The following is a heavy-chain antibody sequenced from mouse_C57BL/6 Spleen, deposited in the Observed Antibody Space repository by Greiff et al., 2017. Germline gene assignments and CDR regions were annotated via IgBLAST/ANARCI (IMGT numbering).Heavy chain of an antibody. CDR1: GYTFTDYN. CDR3: ARPYGSSYWFAY. J-gene: IGHJ3*01. V-gene: IGHV1-18*01. CDR2: INPNNGGT. Sequence: EVKLQQSGPELVKPGASVKIPCKASGYTFTDYNMDWVKQSHGKSLEWIGDINPNNGGTIYNQKFKGKATLTVDKSSSTAYMELRSLTSEDTAVYYCARPYGSSYWFAYWGQGTLVTVSA. D-gene: IGHD1-1*01.